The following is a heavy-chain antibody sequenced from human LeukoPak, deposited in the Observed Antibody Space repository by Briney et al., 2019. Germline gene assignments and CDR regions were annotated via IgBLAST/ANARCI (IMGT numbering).Heavy chain of an antibody. V-gene: IGHV3-74*01. CDR1: GFTFSSYW. J-gene: IGHJ4*02. CDR2: INSDGSST. D-gene: IGHD4-17*01. CDR3: AKLSTTVTNFDY. Sequence: QPGGSLRLSCAASGFTFSSYWMHWVRQAPGKGLVWVSRINSDGSSTSYADSVKGRFTISRDNAKNTLYLQMNSLRAEDTAVYYCAKLSTTVTNFDYWGQGTLVTVSS.